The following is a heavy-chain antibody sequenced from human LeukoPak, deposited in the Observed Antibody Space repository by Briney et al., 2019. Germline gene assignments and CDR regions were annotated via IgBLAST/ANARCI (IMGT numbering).Heavy chain of an antibody. Sequence: SETLSLTCTVSGGSISSYYWSWIRQPPGKGLEWIGYIYYSGSTNYNPSLKSRVTISVDTSKNQFSLKLSSVTAADTAVYYCARYSYGVDYWGQGTLVTVSS. J-gene: IGHJ4*02. V-gene: IGHV4-59*08. CDR2: IYYSGST. D-gene: IGHD5-18*01. CDR1: GGSISSYY. CDR3: ARYSYGVDY.